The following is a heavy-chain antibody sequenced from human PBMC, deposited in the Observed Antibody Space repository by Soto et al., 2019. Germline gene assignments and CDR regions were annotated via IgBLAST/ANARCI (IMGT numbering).Heavy chain of an antibody. CDR2: IIPIFGTA. Sequence: QVQLVQSGAEVKKPGSSVKVSCKASGGTFSSYAISWVRQAPGQGLEWMGGIIPIFGTANYARKFQGRVTITADESTSTAYMELSRLRSEDTGVYYCARSPRRAAAPEGFDPWGQGTLVTVSS. CDR3: ARSPRRAAAPEGFDP. J-gene: IGHJ5*02. V-gene: IGHV1-69*01. D-gene: IGHD2-2*01. CDR1: GGTFSSYA.